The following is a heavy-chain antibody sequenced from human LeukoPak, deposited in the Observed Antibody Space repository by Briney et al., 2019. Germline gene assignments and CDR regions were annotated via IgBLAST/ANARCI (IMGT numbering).Heavy chain of an antibody. Sequence: SETLSLTCTVSGGSISSSSYYWGWIRQPPGKGLEWIGSIYYSGSTYYNPSLKSRVTISVDSSKNQFSLKMSTVTAADTAVYYCARDLYGDYDYWGQGTLVTVSS. CDR1: GGSISSSSYY. CDR3: ARDLYGDYDY. J-gene: IGHJ4*02. D-gene: IGHD4-17*01. V-gene: IGHV4-39*07. CDR2: IYYSGST.